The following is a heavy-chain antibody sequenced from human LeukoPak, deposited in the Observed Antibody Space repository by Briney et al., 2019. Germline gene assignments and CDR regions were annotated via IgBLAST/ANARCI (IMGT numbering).Heavy chain of an antibody. CDR3: AKDGQLGGSSWFTLYFDY. V-gene: IGHV3-30*18. CDR2: TSYDESNT. CDR1: RFSFRSYD. D-gene: IGHD6-13*01. J-gene: IGHJ4*02. Sequence: PGGSLRLSCAASRFSFRSYDMHWVCQAPGKGLEWLAVTSYDESNTYYTDSVKGRFTISRDNSKNTLYLQMNSLRPEDTAVYYCAKDGQLGGSSWFTLYFDYWGQGTLVTVSS.